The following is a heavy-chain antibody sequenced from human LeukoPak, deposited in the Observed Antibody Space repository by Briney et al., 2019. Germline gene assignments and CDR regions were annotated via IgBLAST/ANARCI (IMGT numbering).Heavy chain of an antibody. CDR3: ARTDKGYDFWSGYYDY. J-gene: IGHJ4*02. CDR1: GYTFTSYA. CDR2: INAGNGNT. Sequence: ASVKVSCKASGYTFTSYAMHWVRQAPGQRLEWMGWINAGNGNTKYSQKFQGRVTITRDTSASTAYMELSSLRSEDTAVYYCARTDKGYDFWSGYYDYWGQGTLVTVSS. V-gene: IGHV1-3*01. D-gene: IGHD3-3*01.